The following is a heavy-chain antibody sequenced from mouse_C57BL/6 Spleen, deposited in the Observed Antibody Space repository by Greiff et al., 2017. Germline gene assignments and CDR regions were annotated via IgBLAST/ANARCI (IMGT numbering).Heavy chain of an antibody. D-gene: IGHD1-1*01. Sequence: EVKLVESGGGLVKPGGSLKLSCAASGFTFSSYAMSWVRQTPEKRLEWVATISDGGSYTYYPDNVKGRFTISRDNAKNNLYLQISHLKSEDTAMYYCAREGAVYGPFAYWGQGTLVTVSA. CDR3: AREGAVYGPFAY. J-gene: IGHJ3*01. V-gene: IGHV5-4*01. CDR1: GFTFSSYA. CDR2: ISDGGSYT.